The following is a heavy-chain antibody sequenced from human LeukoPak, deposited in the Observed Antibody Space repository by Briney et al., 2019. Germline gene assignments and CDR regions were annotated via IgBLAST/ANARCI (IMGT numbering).Heavy chain of an antibody. V-gene: IGHV3-30-3*01. CDR1: GFTFSSYA. CDR3: ARDHSSGWAFDY. D-gene: IGHD6-19*01. J-gene: IGHJ4*02. CDR2: ISYDGSNK. Sequence: AGSLRLSCAASGFTFSSYAMHWVRQAPGKGLEWVAVISYDGSNKYYADSVKGRFTISRDNSKNTLYLQMNSLRAEDTAVYYCARDHSSGWAFDYWGQGTLVTVSS.